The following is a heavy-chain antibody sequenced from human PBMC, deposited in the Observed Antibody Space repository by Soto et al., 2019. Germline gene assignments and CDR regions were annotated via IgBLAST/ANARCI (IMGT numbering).Heavy chain of an antibody. CDR3: AKVSPAMVTGLDY. CDR1: GFTFSSYA. Sequence: PGESLKISCAASGFTFSSYAMSWVRQAPGKGLEWVSAISGSGGSTYYADSVKGRFTISRDNSKNTLYLQMNSLRAEDTAVYYCAKVSPAMVTGLDYWGQGTLVTAPQ. J-gene: IGHJ4*02. CDR2: ISGSGGST. D-gene: IGHD5-18*01. V-gene: IGHV3-23*01.